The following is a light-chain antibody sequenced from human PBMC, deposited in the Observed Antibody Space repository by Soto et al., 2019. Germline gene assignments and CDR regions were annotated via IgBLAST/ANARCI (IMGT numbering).Light chain of an antibody. V-gene: IGKV3-20*01. J-gene: IGKJ4*01. Sequence: EIVVTQSPGTLSLSPGEGATLSCSASQSVSSNYLAWYQQKPGQAPRLLIYGASNRATGIPDRFSGSGSGTEFTLTISRLEPEDFAVYYCQQYSSSPLTCGGGTKGDIK. CDR1: QSVSSNY. CDR3: QQYSSSPLT. CDR2: GAS.